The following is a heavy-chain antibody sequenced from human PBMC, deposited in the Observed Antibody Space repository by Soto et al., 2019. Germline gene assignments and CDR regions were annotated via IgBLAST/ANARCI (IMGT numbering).Heavy chain of an antibody. Sequence: EVQLVQSGPEVKKPGESLKISCKGSGYSFTNYGIGWVRQMPGKGLEWMGNNYPGDSDTRYSPSFQGQVTISADKSINAAYLQWRSLKASDTAIYYCARREHNYDTSGSSRYYFDYWGQGTLVTVSS. J-gene: IGHJ4*02. D-gene: IGHD3-22*01. V-gene: IGHV5-51*03. CDR2: NYPGDSDT. CDR1: GYSFTNYG. CDR3: ARREHNYDTSGSSRYYFDY.